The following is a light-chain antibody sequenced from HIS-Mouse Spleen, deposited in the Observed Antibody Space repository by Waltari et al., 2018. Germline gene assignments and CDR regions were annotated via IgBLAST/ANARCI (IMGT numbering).Light chain of an antibody. CDR3: SSYTSSSTVV. Sequence: QSALTQPASVSGSPGQSITIPCTGTSSDVGGYNYVSCAQQHPGKAPKLMIYDVSNRPPGVSHRFSGSKSGNTASLTISALQAEDEADYYCSSYTSSSTVVFGGGTKLTVL. V-gene: IGLV2-14*03. J-gene: IGLJ2*01. CDR1: SSDVGGYNY. CDR2: DVS.